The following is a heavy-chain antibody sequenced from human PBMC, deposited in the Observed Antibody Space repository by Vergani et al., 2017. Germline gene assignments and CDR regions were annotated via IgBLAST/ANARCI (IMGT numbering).Heavy chain of an antibody. J-gene: IGHJ4*02. V-gene: IGHV1-3*01. Sequence: QVQLVQSGAEVKKPGSSVKVSCKASGGTFSSYAISWVRQAPGQGLEWMGGINAGNGNTKYSQKFQGRVTITRDTSASTAYMELSSLRSEDTAVYYCARVGTIFGVVNPFDYWGQGTLVTVSS. D-gene: IGHD3-3*01. CDR1: GGTFSSYA. CDR3: ARVGTIFGVVNPFDY. CDR2: INAGNGNT.